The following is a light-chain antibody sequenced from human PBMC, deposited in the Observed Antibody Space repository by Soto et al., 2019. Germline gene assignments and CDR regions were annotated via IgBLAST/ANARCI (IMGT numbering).Light chain of an antibody. Sequence: QSALTQPASVSGSPGQSITISCTGTSNDVGDYNYVSWYQQHPGKAPKLMIFEVSNRPSGVSYRFSGSKSGNTASLTISGLQAEDEADYYCSSYTTSSTGVFGGGTKLTVL. J-gene: IGLJ3*02. V-gene: IGLV2-14*03. CDR3: SSYTTSSTGV. CDR1: SNDVGDYNY. CDR2: EVS.